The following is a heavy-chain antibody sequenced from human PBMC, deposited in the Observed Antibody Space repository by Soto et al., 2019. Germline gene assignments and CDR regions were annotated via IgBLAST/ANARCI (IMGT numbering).Heavy chain of an antibody. CDR2: INPMLGVA. CDR1: GGSFSSLV. Sequence: SVKVSCKAPGGSFSSLVISWLRQAPGQGPEWMGGINPMLGVANFAQKFQDRVTITADESTTTAYMELSSLRSEDTAVYYCARGPAQFDPWGQGTLVTVSS. D-gene: IGHD2-2*01. V-gene: IGHV1-69*10. J-gene: IGHJ5*02. CDR3: ARGPAQFDP.